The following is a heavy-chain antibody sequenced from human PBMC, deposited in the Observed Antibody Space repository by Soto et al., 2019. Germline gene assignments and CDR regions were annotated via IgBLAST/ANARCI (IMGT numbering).Heavy chain of an antibody. CDR3: ARGWHYDILTGFRDNWFDP. V-gene: IGHV4-31*03. D-gene: IGHD3-9*01. Sequence: SETLSLTCTVSGGSISSGGYYWSWIRQHPGKGLEWIGYIYYSGSTYYNPSLKSRVTISVDTSKNQFSLKLSSVTAADTAVYYCARGWHYDILTGFRDNWFDPWGQGTLVTVSS. CDR1: GGSISSGGYY. J-gene: IGHJ5*02. CDR2: IYYSGST.